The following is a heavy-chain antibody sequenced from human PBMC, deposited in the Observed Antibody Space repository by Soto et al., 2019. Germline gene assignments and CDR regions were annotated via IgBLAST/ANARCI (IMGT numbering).Heavy chain of an antibody. CDR1: GYTFTSYD. CDR3: ARVQYYGSGSYYYYYYGMDV. J-gene: IGHJ6*02. Sequence: QVQLVQSGAEVKKPGASVKVSCKASGYTFTSYDINWVRQATGQGLEWMGWMNPNSGNTGYAQKFQGRVTMTRNTSISTAYMELSSLRSEDTAVYYGARVQYYGSGSYYYYYYGMDVWGQGTTVTVSS. D-gene: IGHD3-10*01. CDR2: MNPNSGNT. V-gene: IGHV1-8*01.